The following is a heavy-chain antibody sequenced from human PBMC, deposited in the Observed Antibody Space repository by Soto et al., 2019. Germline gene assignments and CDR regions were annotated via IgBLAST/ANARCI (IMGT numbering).Heavy chain of an antibody. Sequence: QVQLVESGGGVVQPGRSLRLSCAASGFTFRIYSMHWVRQSPGKGLEWVAVMCNDGTNKYYGESVKGRFTISRDNSENTLYLQMNSLRVEDTAVYYCARDATFGTKGGSFDIWGHGTLVTVSS. CDR2: MCNDGTNK. D-gene: IGHD3-16*01. CDR1: GFTFRIYS. V-gene: IGHV3-33*01. J-gene: IGHJ3*02. CDR3: ARDATFGTKGGSFDI.